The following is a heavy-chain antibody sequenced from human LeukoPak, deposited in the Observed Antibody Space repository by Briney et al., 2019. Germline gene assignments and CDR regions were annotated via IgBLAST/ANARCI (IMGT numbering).Heavy chain of an antibody. V-gene: IGHV3-23*01. J-gene: IGHJ4*02. Sequence: GGSLRLSCAASGFTFSSYAMSWVRQAPGKGLGWVSAISGSGGSTYYADSVKGRFTISRDNSKNTLYLQMNSLRAEDTAVYYCAKVPRYSSSSGHYLSYWGQGTLVTVSS. CDR3: AKVPRYSSSSGHYLSY. CDR1: GFTFSSYA. CDR2: ISGSGGST. D-gene: IGHD6-6*01.